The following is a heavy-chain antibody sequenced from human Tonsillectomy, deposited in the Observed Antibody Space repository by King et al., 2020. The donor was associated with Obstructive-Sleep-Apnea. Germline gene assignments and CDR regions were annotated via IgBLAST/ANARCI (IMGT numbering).Heavy chain of an antibody. J-gene: IGHJ3*02. CDR2: IYPGDSDT. CDR3: ARHLSVVGATHDAFDI. CDR1: GYSFSSYW. Sequence: QLVQSGTEVKKPGESLKISCKGSGYSFSSYWIGWVRQMPGKGPEWMGIIYPGDSDTRYSPSFQGQVTISAEKSISTAYLQWSSLKASDTAMYYCARHLSVVGATHDAFDILGQGTMVTVSS. V-gene: IGHV5-51*01. D-gene: IGHD1-26*01.